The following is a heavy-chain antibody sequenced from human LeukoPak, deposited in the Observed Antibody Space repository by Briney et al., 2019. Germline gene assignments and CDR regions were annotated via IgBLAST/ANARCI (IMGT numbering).Heavy chain of an antibody. D-gene: IGHD3-3*01. V-gene: IGHV3-7*04. CDR3: ARVYDVWSGYYRDY. CDR2: IKQDGSER. Sequence: GGSLRLSCAASGFIFSNYWLSWFRQAPGKGLEWVANIKQDGSERYYVDSVKGRFIVSRDNAKNSLYLQMNSLRAEDTAVYYCARVYDVWSGYYRDYWGQGTLVTVSS. J-gene: IGHJ4*02. CDR1: GFIFSNYW.